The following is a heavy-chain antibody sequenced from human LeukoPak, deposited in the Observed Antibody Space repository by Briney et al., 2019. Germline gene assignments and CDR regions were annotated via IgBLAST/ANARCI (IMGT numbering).Heavy chain of an antibody. V-gene: IGHV3-74*01. Sequence: GGSPRLSRVPSGFSLSSYWMHCVRPAPRKGLVWVSRINSDVSITNYADSVKGRYTTSRDNAKNTLYLHMYTVRAAETAVFYSAKCIARDAFDIWVEGTMVTVSS. J-gene: IGHJ3*02. CDR2: INSDVSIT. D-gene: IGHD6-13*01. CDR3: AKCIARDAFDI. CDR1: GFSLSSYW.